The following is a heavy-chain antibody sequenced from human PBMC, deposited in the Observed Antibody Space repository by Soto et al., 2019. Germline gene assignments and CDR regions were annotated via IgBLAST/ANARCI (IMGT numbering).Heavy chain of an antibody. CDR2: INHSGST. D-gene: IGHD3-3*01. CDR1: GGSFSGYY. J-gene: IGHJ6*02. V-gene: IGHV4-34*01. Sequence: PSETLSLTCAVYGGSFSGYYWSWIRQPPGKGLEWIVEINHSGSTNYNPSLKSRVTISVDTAKNQFSLKLSSVTAADTAVYYCARERGGITIFGVVIPTYYYYGMDVWGQGTTVTVSS. CDR3: ARERGGITIFGVVIPTYYYYGMDV.